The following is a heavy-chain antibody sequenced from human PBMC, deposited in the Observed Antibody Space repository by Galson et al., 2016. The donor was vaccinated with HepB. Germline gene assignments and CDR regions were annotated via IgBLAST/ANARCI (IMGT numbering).Heavy chain of an antibody. D-gene: IGHD2-8*01. CDR3: ARGSRYCTSIGCKGDAFDT. J-gene: IGHJ3*02. CDR1: GFTFSTYW. Sequence: SLRLSCAASGFTFSTYWMSWIRHAPGKGPEWVANIHKDGSDKYYVDSVKGRFSISRDNAKNSMFLQMNSLRAEDTAVYYCARGSRYCTSIGCKGDAFDTWGQGTLVTVSS. CDR2: IHKDGSDK. V-gene: IGHV3-7*01.